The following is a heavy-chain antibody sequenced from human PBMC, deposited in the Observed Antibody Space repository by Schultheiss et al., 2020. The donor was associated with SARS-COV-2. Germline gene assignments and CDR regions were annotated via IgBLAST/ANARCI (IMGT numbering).Heavy chain of an antibody. Sequence: GGSLRLSCAASGFPFSNNAMAWVRQAPGKGLEWVSAVTGSGVSTNYADSVKGRFTISRDNSENMVSLQMNSLRAEDTAVYYCARSGSDYGMDVWGQGTTVTVSS. CDR2: VTGSGVST. CDR3: ARSGSDYGMDV. V-gene: IGHV3-23*01. D-gene: IGHD3-3*01. J-gene: IGHJ6*02. CDR1: GFPFSNNA.